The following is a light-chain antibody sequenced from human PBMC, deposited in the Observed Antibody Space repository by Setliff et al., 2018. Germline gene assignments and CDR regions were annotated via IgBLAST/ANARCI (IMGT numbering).Light chain of an antibody. V-gene: IGLV2-14*03. Sequence: QSVLTQPAAVSGSPGQSITISSAGTNSNVGGYNYVSWYQQHPNKAPKLMIYEVTKRPSGVSNRFSGSKSGNTASLTISGLQTEDEADYYCNAYTSGTTYVFGTGTKV. CDR1: NSNVGGYNY. J-gene: IGLJ1*01. CDR2: EVT. CDR3: NAYTSGTTYV.